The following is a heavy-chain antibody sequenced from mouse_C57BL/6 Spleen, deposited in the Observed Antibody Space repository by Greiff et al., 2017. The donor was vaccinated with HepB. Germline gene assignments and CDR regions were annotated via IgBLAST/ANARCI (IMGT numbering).Heavy chain of an antibody. CDR1: GYTFTSYG. V-gene: IGHV1-81*01. CDR3: VSSFSWFAY. Sequence: QVQLQQSGAELARPGASVKLSCKASGYTFTSYGISWVKQRTGQGLEWIGEIYPRSGNTCYNEKFKGKATLTADKSSSTAYMELRSLTSEDSAVYFCVSSFSWFAYWGQGTLVTVSA. J-gene: IGHJ3*01. CDR2: IYPRSGNT. D-gene: IGHD1-1*01.